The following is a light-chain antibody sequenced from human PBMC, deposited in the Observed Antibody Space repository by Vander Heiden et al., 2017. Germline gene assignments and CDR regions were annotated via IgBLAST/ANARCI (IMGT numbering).Light chain of an antibody. CDR2: AAS. J-gene: IGKJ4*01. V-gene: IGKV1-39*01. CDR3: LCREGTPNT. CDR1: HSISSY. Sequence: DIQMTPSPSTLSASIGDRVTITCRSSHSISSYFNRPQYKPWKAPKLLLYAASSSQIAVRLTSRGSGSGTDFALTITMRKLEPFATSSSLCREGTPNTFGGGTRLEMK.